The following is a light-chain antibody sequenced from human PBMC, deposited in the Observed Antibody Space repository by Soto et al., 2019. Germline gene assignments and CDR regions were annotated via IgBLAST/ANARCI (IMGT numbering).Light chain of an antibody. V-gene: IGKV1-5*01. CDR1: QSISSW. J-gene: IGKJ1*01. CDR3: QQYNSYSPTT. Sequence: DLQMTQSPSTLSASVGDRFTITCRASQSISSWLAWYQQKPGKAPKLLIYDASSLESGVPSRFSGSVSGTEFTLTISSLQPDDFATYYCQQYNSYSPTTFGQGTKV. CDR2: DAS.